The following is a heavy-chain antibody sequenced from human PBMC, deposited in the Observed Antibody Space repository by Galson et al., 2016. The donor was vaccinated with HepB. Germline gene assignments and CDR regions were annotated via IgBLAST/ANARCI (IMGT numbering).Heavy chain of an antibody. Sequence: SETLSLTCSVSGASISSSSYYWGWIRQPPGNGLEWIASISYSGSTTYYNPSLESRVTISIDTSKNQFSLTLNSVTAADTAVDCCARVPASTRFDYWGQGTLVTVSS. CDR2: ISYSGSTT. CDR1: GASISSSSYY. V-gene: IGHV4-39*07. J-gene: IGHJ4*02. D-gene: IGHD3-3*02. CDR3: ARVPASTRFDY.